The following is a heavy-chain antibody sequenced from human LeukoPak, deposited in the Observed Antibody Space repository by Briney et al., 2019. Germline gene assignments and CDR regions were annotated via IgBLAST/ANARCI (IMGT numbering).Heavy chain of an antibody. J-gene: IGHJ3*02. CDR3: AKYPPSSSKAFDI. V-gene: IGHV3-23*01. Sequence: GGSLRLSCAASGFTFSNYAMSWVRQAPGKGLEWVSVISGSGGSTYYADSVKGRFTISRDNSKNTLYLQMNSLRAEDTAVYYCAKYPPSSSKAFDIWGQGTMVTVSS. CDR2: ISGSGGST. D-gene: IGHD6-6*01. CDR1: GFTFSNYA.